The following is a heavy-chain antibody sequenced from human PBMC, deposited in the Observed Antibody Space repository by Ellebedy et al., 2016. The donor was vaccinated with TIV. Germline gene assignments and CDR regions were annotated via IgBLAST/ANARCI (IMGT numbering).Heavy chain of an antibody. V-gene: IGHV3-23*01. CDR2: ISGSGGST. CDR1: GFTFSSYA. CDR3: AKAKTMYSSSPENYFDY. Sequence: GESLKISCAASGFTFSSYAMSWVRQAPGKGLEWVSAISGSGGSTYYADSVKGRFTISRDNSKNTLYLQMNSLRAEDTAVYYCAKAKTMYSSSPENYFDYWGQGTLVTVSS. D-gene: IGHD6-6*01. J-gene: IGHJ4*02.